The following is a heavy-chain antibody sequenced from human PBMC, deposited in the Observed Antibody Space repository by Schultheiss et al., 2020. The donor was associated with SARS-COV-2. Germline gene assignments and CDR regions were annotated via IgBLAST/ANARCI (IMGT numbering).Heavy chain of an antibody. V-gene: IGHV4-34*01. D-gene: IGHD4-11*01. CDR3: ARRQTTVTTVYYYYYYMDV. CDR1: GGSFSGYY. CDR2: INHSGST. Sequence: SETLSLTCAVYGGSFSGYYWSWIRQPPGKGLEWIGEINHSGSTNYNPSLKSRVTISVDTSKNQFSLKLSSVTAADTAVYYCARRQTTVTTVYYYYYYMDVWGKGTTVTVSS. J-gene: IGHJ6*03.